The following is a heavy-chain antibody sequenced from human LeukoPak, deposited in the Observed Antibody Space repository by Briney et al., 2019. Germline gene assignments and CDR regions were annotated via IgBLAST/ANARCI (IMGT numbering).Heavy chain of an antibody. V-gene: IGHV3-30*02. D-gene: IGHD2-8*02. J-gene: IGHJ6*03. CDR3: AKDTGRDYYYMDV. CDR1: AFTFSSYG. Sequence: GGSLRLSCAASAFTFSSYGMHWVRLAPGEGLEWLAFIWSDGSNKYYADSVKGRFTISRDNSKNTLFLQMNSLRVEDTAVYYCAKDTGRDYYYMDVWGKETTVTISS. CDR2: IWSDGSNK.